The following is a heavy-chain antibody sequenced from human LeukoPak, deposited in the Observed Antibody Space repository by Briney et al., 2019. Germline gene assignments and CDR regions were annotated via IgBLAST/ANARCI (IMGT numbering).Heavy chain of an antibody. D-gene: IGHD1-26*01. J-gene: IGHJ4*02. CDR3: ASVVGATILDY. Sequence: ASVKFSCKASGYTFTSYYMHWVRQAPGQGLEWMGIINPSGGSTTYAQKFQGRVTMTTDTSTSTAYMELRSLRSDDTAVYYCASVVGATILDYWGQGTLVTVSS. CDR1: GYTFTSYY. V-gene: IGHV1-46*01. CDR2: INPSGGST.